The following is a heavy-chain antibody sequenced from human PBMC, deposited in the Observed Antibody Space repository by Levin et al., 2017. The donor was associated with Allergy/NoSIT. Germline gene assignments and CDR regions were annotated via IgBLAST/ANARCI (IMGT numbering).Heavy chain of an antibody. CDR1: GFTFSSYA. V-gene: IGHV3-23*01. CDR2: ISGSGGST. D-gene: IGHD3-3*01. CDR3: AKNEGGYYDFWSGYSDY. Sequence: LSLTCAASGFTFSSYAMSWVRQAPGKGLEWVSAISGSGGSTYYADSVKGRFTISRDNSKNTLYLQMNSLRAEDTAVYYCAKNEGGYYDFWSGYSDYWGQGTLVTVSS. J-gene: IGHJ4*02.